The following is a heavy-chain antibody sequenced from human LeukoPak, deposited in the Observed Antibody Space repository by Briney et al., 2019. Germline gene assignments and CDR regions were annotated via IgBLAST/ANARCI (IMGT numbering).Heavy chain of an antibody. CDR2: IDCSGGT. D-gene: IGHD4-11*01. CDR3: ERDGYSTAWGYYSDS. Sequence: SETLSLTCTVSGASISNYQWSWIRQTAGKRLEWIGHIDCSGGTYYNPSLKSGVTMSVDTYKNPVFVILPSVTAGDTAIYYCERDGYSTAWGYYSDSWGQGTLVTVSS. J-gene: IGHJ4*02. CDR1: GASISNYQ. V-gene: IGHV4-4*07.